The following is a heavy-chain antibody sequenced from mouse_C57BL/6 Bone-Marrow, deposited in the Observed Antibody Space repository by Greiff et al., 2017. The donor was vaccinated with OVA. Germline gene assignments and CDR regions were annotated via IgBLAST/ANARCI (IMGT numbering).Heavy chain of an antibody. D-gene: IGHD2-10*02. CDR3: TTYGGFAY. Sequence: EVKLMESGAELVRPGASVKLSCTASGFNIKDDYMHWVKQRPEQGLEWIGWIDPENGDTEYASKFQGKATITADTSSNTAYLQLSSLTSEDTAVYYCTTYGGFAYWGQGTLVTVSA. V-gene: IGHV14-4*01. CDR1: GFNIKDDY. J-gene: IGHJ3*01. CDR2: IDPENGDT.